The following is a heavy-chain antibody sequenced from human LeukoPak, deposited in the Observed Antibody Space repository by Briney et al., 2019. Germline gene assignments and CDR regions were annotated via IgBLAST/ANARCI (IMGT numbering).Heavy chain of an antibody. CDR2: ISGSGGST. J-gene: IGHJ5*02. CDR3: AKVQRYYGHGAPSP. D-gene: IGHD3-10*01. Sequence: GGSLRLSCAASGFTFSSYAMSWVRQAPGKGLEWVSAISGSGGSTYYADSVKGRFTISRDNSKNTLYLQMNSLRAEDTAVYYCAKVQRYYGHGAPSPWGQGTLVTVSS. CDR1: GFTFSSYA. V-gene: IGHV3-23*01.